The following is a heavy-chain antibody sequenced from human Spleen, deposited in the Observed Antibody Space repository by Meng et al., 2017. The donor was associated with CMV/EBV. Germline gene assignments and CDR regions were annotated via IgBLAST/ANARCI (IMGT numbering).Heavy chain of an antibody. CDR1: YY. D-gene: IGHD3-3*01. CDR3: ARAPGFPRSGITIFGVVGGMDV. CDR2: INHSGST. Sequence: YYGSWIRQPPGKGLEWIGEINHSGSTNYNPSLKSRVTISVDTSKNQFSLKLSSVTAADTAVYYCARAPGFPRSGITIFGVVGGMDVWGQGTTVTVSS. J-gene: IGHJ6*02. V-gene: IGHV4-34*01.